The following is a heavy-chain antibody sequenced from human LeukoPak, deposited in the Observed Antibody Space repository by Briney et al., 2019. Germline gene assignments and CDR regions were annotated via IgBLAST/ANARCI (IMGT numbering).Heavy chain of an antibody. CDR2: INHSGST. V-gene: IGHV4-34*01. D-gene: IGHD6-19*01. CDR1: GFTFSDYY. J-gene: IGHJ3*02. Sequence: GSLRLSCAASGFTFSDYYMSWIRQPPGKGLEWIGEINHSGSTNYNPSLKSRVTISVDTSKNQFSLKLSSVTAADTAVYYCARDGLPPLWTRIVVAPGAFDIWGQGTMVTVSS. CDR3: ARDGLPPLWTRIVVAPGAFDI.